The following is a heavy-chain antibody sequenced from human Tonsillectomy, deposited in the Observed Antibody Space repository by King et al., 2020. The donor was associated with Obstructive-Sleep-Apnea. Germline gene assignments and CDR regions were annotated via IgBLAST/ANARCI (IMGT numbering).Heavy chain of an antibody. V-gene: IGHV3-30*02. J-gene: IGHJ6*02. CDR2: VRYGGSDK. CDR3: AKNEPYSSRWYSSLNYYYYGMDV. CDR1: GFTFCSYC. Sequence: LVESGGGVVQPGRSLRISLAASGFTFCSYCIHWVRQAPGKGLEGVAVVRYGGSDKYYADSVEGRFSISRDNSNNTMYLQMNSLRAEDTAVYYCAKNEPYSSRWYSSLNYYYYGMDVWGQGTTVTVSS. D-gene: IGHD6-13*01.